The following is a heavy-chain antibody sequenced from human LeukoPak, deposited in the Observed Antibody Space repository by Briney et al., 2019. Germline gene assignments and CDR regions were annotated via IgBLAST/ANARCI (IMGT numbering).Heavy chain of an antibody. D-gene: IGHD6-6*01. CDR1: GFTFSSYS. J-gene: IGHJ6*03. CDR2: ISSSSSYI. V-gene: IGHV3-21*01. CDR3: ARTYSSSPQYYYYYYMDV. Sequence: GGSLRLSCAASGFTFSSYSMNWVRQAPGKGLEWVSSISSSSSYIDYADSVKGRFAISRDNAKNSLYLQMNSLRAEDTAVYYCARTYSSSPQYYYYYYMDVWGKGTTVTVSS.